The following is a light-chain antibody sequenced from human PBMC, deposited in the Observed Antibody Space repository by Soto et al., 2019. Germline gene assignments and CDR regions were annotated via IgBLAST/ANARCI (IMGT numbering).Light chain of an antibody. V-gene: IGKV1-5*03. CDR1: QSISNW. Sequence: DIQMTQSPSTLSASVGDRVTITCRASQSISNWLAWYQQKPGKAPKLLIYKASTLETGVPSRFSGSGSGTEFTLTISSLQPDDFATYYRQQYNSISLLTFGGGTKVEIK. CDR2: KAS. J-gene: IGKJ4*01. CDR3: QQYNSISLLT.